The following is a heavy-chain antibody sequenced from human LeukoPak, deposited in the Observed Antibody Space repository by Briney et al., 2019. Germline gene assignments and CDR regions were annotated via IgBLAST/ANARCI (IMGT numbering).Heavy chain of an antibody. V-gene: IGHV3-23*01. Sequence: GGSLRLSCAASGFTFSSYAMSWVRQAPGKGLEWVSAISGSGGSTYYADSVKGRFTISRDNAKNSLYLQMNSLRAEDTAVYYCAREMGYSGFDYWGQGTLVTVSS. D-gene: IGHD5-12*01. CDR3: AREMGYSGFDY. J-gene: IGHJ4*02. CDR2: ISGSGGST. CDR1: GFTFSSYA.